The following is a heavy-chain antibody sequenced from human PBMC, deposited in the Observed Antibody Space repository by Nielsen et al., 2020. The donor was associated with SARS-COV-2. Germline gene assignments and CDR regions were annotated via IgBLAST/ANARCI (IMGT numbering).Heavy chain of an antibody. CDR1: GYTFTTYA. D-gene: IGHD3-10*01. CDR2: INAGNGNT. V-gene: IGHV1-3*01. Sequence: ASVKVSCKASGYTFTTYAMHWVRQAPGQRLDWMGWINAGNGNTKYSQKFQGRVTMASDTSTSTVYMELSSLRSDDTAVYYCASIEYYYGLGVWGQGTLVTVSS. J-gene: IGHJ4*02. CDR3: ASIEYYYGLGV.